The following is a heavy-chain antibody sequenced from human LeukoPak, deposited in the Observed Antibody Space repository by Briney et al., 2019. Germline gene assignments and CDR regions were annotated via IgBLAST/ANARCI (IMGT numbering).Heavy chain of an antibody. J-gene: IGHJ6*03. V-gene: IGHV1-2*02. CDR1: GYTFTSYD. CDR3: ARDPAQSYYMDV. CDR2: INPNNGGT. Sequence: ASVKVSCKASGYTFTSYDINWVRQATGQGLEWMGWINPNNGGTNYAQKFQGRVAMTRDKSINTVYMELTRLTSDDTAMYYCARDPAQSYYMDVWGIGTSVTVSS.